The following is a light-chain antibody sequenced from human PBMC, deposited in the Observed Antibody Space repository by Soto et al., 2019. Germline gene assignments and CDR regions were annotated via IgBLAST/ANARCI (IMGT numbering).Light chain of an antibody. Sequence: EIVMTQSPATLSVSPGERATLSCRASQTVRDNLAWYQQKPGQAPRLLIYGASIRATGIPARFSGSGSGTDFTLTIDILQSEDFAVYYCQQNNIWPLTFGGGTKVEIK. CDR1: QTVRDN. J-gene: IGKJ4*01. CDR3: QQNNIWPLT. V-gene: IGKV3D-15*03. CDR2: GAS.